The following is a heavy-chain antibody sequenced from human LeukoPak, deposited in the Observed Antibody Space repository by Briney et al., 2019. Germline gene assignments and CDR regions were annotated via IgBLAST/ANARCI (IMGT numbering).Heavy chain of an antibody. CDR3: AKDRGNIVVVPAAMVFDY. Sequence: PGGSLRLSCAASGFTFSSYEMNWVRQAPGKGLEWVSYISSSGSTIYYADSVKGRFTISRDNAKNSLYLQMNSLRAEDTAVYYCAKDRGNIVVVPAAMVFDYWGQGTLVTVSS. V-gene: IGHV3-48*03. CDR1: GFTFSSYE. D-gene: IGHD2-2*01. CDR2: ISSSGSTI. J-gene: IGHJ4*02.